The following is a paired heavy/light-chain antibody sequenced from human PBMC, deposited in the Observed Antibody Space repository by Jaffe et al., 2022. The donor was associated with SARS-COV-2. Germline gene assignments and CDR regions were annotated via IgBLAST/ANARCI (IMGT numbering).Heavy chain of an antibody. CDR1: GFTFDAFA. J-gene: IGHJ5*02. V-gene: IGHV3-9*01. Sequence: EVQLVESGGGLVQPGRSLRLSCVASGFTFDAFAFHWVRQVPAKGLEWVSGIGWNSVSIGYAKSAEGRFTISRDNTKNSVYLQMNSLRPEDTAFYYCVKAANDSSGYHRHNWFDPWGQGTLVTVSS. CDR2: IGWNSVSI. D-gene: IGHD3-22*01. CDR3: VKAANDSSGYHRHNWFDP.
Light chain of an antibody. CDR2: AAS. CDR3: QQVNNYPTT. CDR1: QGISNY. Sequence: DIQLTQSPSFLSASVGDRVTITCRASQGISNYLAWYQQKPGKAPKLLIYAASTLQSGVPSRFSGSGSGTEFTLTISRLQPEDSATYYCQQVNNYPTTFGPGTKVDIK. J-gene: IGKJ3*01. V-gene: IGKV1-9*01.